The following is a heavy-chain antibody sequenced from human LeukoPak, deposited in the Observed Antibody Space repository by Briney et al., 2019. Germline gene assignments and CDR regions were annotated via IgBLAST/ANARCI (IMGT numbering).Heavy chain of an antibody. CDR2: ISGSGDKT. CDR3: AKDLNYGFDS. Sequence: GGSLRLSCAASGFAFRTYAMSWVRQAPGKGFKGVSAISGSGDKTFYAESVRGRFTISRDNSRNTLYLQMNSLRAEDTAVYYCAKDLNYGFDSWGQGTLVTV. J-gene: IGHJ4*02. CDR1: GFAFRTYA. D-gene: IGHD3-10*01. V-gene: IGHV3-23*01.